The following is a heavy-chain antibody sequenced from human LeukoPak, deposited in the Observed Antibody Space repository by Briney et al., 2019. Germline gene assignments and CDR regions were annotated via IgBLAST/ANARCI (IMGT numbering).Heavy chain of an antibody. CDR2: IYYSGST. D-gene: IGHD3-3*01. Sequence: KTSETLSLTCTVSGGSISSSSYYWGWIRQPPGKGLEWIGSIYYSGSTYYNPSLKSRVTISVDTSKNQFSLKLSSVTAADTAVYYCARVVTAIFGVVMGRIIDYWGQGTLVTVSS. J-gene: IGHJ4*02. CDR3: ARVVTAIFGVVMGRIIDY. V-gene: IGHV4-39*07. CDR1: GGSISSSSYY.